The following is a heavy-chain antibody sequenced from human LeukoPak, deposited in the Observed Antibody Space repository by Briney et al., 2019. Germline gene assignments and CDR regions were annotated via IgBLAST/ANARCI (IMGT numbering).Heavy chain of an antibody. CDR3: AKHLRTNVWFFDY. V-gene: IGHV4-4*07. Sequence: SETLSLTCTVSGGSISSYYWTWIRQPAGKGLEWLGRIYGSGGTNHNPSLKSRVTMSVDTSKNQLSLRLSSVTAADTAVYYCAKHLRTNVWFFDYWGQGTLVTVSS. CDR1: GGSISSYY. CDR2: IYGSGGT. D-gene: IGHD3-9*01. J-gene: IGHJ4*02.